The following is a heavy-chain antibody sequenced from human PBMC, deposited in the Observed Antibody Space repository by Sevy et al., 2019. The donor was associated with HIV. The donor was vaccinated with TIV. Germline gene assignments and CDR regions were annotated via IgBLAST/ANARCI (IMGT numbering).Heavy chain of an antibody. V-gene: IGHV1-24*01. J-gene: IGHJ4*02. CDR3: AVLNPWGR. Sequence: ASVKVSCRVSGNSLNELSMHWVRQAPGKGLEWTAGFDPDHGKTIYTRKFQGRVTMTEDTSRDTVYMEMRGLRPDDTAVYYCAVLNPWGRWGQGTLVAVSS. D-gene: IGHD7-27*01. CDR1: GNSLNELS. CDR2: FDPDHGKT.